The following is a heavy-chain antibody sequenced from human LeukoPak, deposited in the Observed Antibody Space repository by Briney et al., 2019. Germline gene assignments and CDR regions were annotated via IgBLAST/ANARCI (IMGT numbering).Heavy chain of an antibody. CDR2: ISSDGSTT. Sequence: PGRSLRLSCEASGFIFSSYGMHWLRQVPGKGPVWVSRISSDGSTTYYADSVKGRFTISRDNAKNTLYLQMSSLRVEDTAVYYCGTAQYWGQGTLLTVSS. V-gene: IGHV3-74*01. J-gene: IGHJ4*02. CDR1: GFIFSSYG. CDR3: GTAQY.